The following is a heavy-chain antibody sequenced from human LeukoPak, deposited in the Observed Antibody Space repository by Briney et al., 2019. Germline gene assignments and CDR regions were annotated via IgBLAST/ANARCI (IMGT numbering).Heavy chain of an antibody. V-gene: IGHV3-11*04. Sequence: GGSLRLSCAASGFTFSDYYMNWIRQAPGKGLEWVSYISHNGNTVYSAESVKGRFAISRDNAKKSLYLQMNSLRAEDTAVYYCARGVGASEGVDYWGQGTLITVSS. CDR2: ISHNGNTV. CDR3: ARGVGASEGVDY. CDR1: GFTFSDYY. J-gene: IGHJ4*02. D-gene: IGHD1-26*01.